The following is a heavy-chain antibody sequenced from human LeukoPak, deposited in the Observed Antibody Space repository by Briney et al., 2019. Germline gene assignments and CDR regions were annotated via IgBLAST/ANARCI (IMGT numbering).Heavy chain of an antibody. CDR3: ARVGGSGSYRSYYYYMDV. CDR1: GYTFTSYY. Sequence: ASVTVSCKASGYTFTSYYMHWVRQAPGQGLEWMGIINPSGGSTSYAQKFQGRVTMTRDTSTSTVYMELSSLRSEDTAVYYCARVGGSGSYRSYYYYMDVWGKGTTVTVSS. CDR2: INPSGGST. D-gene: IGHD3-10*01. J-gene: IGHJ6*03. V-gene: IGHV1-46*01.